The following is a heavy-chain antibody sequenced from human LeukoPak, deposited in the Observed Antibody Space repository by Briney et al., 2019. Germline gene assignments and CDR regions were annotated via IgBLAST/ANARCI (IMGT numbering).Heavy chain of an antibody. J-gene: IGHJ6*02. V-gene: IGHV3-48*01. D-gene: IGHD6-13*01. Sequence: GGSLRLSCEASNFTFSDYPMNWVRQAPGRGLEWVSYINGDGTSIYYADSLKGRFTISRDNAKNTLYLQMNSLRAEDTAVYYCAKEKVLYSSSWYDYYGMDVWGQGTTVTVSS. CDR3: AKEKVLYSSSWYDYYGMDV. CDR2: INGDGTSI. CDR1: NFTFSDYP.